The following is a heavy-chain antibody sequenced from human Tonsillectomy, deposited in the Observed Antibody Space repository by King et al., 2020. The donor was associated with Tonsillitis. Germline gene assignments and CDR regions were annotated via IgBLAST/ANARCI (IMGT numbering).Heavy chain of an antibody. V-gene: IGHV1-69*01. D-gene: IGHD3-10*01. CDR3: AREGLRDDPGSHSFGFYFDY. Sequence: LVQSGGEVKRPGTSVKVSCKASGGTFKTYAISWVRQAPGQGLEWMGGILPIFGKPNYAQKFQGRVTMTADVSTDTAYPELSSLRSDDTAIYYCAREGLRDDPGSHSFGFYFDYWGQGTLVTVSS. CDR1: GGTFKTYA. CDR2: ILPIFGKP. J-gene: IGHJ4*02.